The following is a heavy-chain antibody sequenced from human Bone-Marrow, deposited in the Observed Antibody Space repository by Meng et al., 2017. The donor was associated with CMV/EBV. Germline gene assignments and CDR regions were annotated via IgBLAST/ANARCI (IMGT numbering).Heavy chain of an antibody. CDR3: AREGGFSVGGMDV. D-gene: IGHD3-16*01. CDR1: GYTFTSYY. CDR2: INPSGGST. Sequence: ASVKVSCKASGYTFTSYYMHWVRQAPGQGLEWMGIINPSGGSTSYAQKFQGRVTMTKDTSTSTVYMELSSLRSEDTVVYYCAREGGFSVGGMDVWGQGTTVTVSS. J-gene: IGHJ6*02. V-gene: IGHV1-46*01.